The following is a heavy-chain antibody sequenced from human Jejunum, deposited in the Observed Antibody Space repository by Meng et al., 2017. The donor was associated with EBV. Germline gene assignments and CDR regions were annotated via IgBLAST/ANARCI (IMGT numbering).Heavy chain of an antibody. D-gene: IGHD4-17*01. Sequence: GRRVGAGGGLVRPGGSLRFSCSASGFNFRDYYMSWFRQAPGRGLEWVSYISSSGTTIFYADSVQGRFTISRDNAKNSVFLQMRSLTVEDTAVYYCARGAVLSLRSQFDPWGQGTLVTVSS. CDR2: ISSSGTTI. V-gene: IGHV3-11*01. CDR3: ARGAVLSLRSQFDP. CDR1: GFNFRDYY. J-gene: IGHJ5*02.